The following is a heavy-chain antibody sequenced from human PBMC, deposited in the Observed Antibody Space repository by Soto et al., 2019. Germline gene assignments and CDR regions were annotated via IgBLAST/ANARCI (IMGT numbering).Heavy chain of an antibody. J-gene: IGHJ4*02. Sequence: EVQVLESGGALVQPGGSLRLSCAASGFTFRKHAMTWVRQAPGQGLEYVSSITASGSATFYAASVRGRFAISRDNAKSTLYLQMSGLRAEDTALYCCAKGVADRGIDSWGQGTLVTVSS. CDR3: AKGVADRGIDS. V-gene: IGHV3-23*01. CDR2: ITASGSAT. CDR1: GFTFRKHA.